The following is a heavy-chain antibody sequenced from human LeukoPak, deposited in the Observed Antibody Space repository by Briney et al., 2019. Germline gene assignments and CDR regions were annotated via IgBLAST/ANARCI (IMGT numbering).Heavy chain of an antibody. J-gene: IGHJ5*02. CDR1: GFTFTSRSA. D-gene: IGHD6-13*01. V-gene: IGHV1-58*01. CDR3: AAPHTSSWFGL. CDR2: IVVDSDNT. Sequence: SVKVSCKASGFTFTSRSAVQWVRQARGQRLEWIGWIVVDSDNTSYAENFQERVTITRDMSASTSYMELSSLRSEDTAVYFCAAPHTSSWFGLWGQGTLVTVSS.